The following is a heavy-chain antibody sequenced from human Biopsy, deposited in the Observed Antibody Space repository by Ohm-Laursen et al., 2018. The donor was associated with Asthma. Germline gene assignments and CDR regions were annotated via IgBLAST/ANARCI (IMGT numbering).Heavy chain of an antibody. Sequence: SLRLSCAASGFNFHNYGMNWVRRGPGQGPGGVAHIFFDGRKINYPDSVKGRFTISRDNSKNMVYLQMNSLRPEDTAVYYCAKDRVAGRSYYFDYWGQGSLVSVSS. CDR1: GFNFHNYG. D-gene: IGHD6-13*01. CDR3: AKDRVAGRSYYFDY. CDR2: IFFDGRKI. J-gene: IGHJ4*02. V-gene: IGHV3-30*18.